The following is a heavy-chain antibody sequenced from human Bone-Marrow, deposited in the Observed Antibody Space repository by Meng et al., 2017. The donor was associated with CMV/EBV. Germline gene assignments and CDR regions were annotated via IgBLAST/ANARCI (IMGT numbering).Heavy chain of an antibody. CDR1: GFTFDDYT. CDR3: AKNTPNPYDTRGWVDP. J-gene: IGHJ5*02. CDR2: ISWDGGST. V-gene: IGHV3-43*01. D-gene: IGHD3-9*01. Sequence: GESLKISCAASGFTFDDYTMHWVRQAPGKGLEWVSLISWDGGSTYYADSVKGRFTISRDNSINSLYLQMNSLRTEDTALYYCAKNTPNPYDTRGWVDPWGQGTLVTVSS.